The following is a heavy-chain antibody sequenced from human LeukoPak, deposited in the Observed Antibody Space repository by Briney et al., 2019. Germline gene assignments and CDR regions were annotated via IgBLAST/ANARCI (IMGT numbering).Heavy chain of an antibody. CDR3: ARERVVAAAGIPVDY. Sequence: GGSLRLSCAASGVIFRTYWMHRVRRVSGKGLVWVSRIYSDVSSKIYADSVKGRFTISRDNAKNTQYLQMSSLRAEDTAVYYCARERVVAAAGIPVDYWGQGTLVTVSS. J-gene: IGHJ4*02. CDR1: GVIFRTYW. V-gene: IGHV3-74*01. CDR2: IYSDVSSK. D-gene: IGHD6-13*01.